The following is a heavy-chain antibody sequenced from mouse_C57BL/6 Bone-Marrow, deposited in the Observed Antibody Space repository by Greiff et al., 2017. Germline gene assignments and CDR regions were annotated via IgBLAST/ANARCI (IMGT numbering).Heavy chain of an antibody. J-gene: IGHJ2*01. D-gene: IGHD1-1*01. CDR1: GYSITSGYY. V-gene: IGHV3-6*01. CDR2: ISYDGSN. CDR3: ASVGFTTVVAFDY. Sequence: EVQLVESGPGLVKPSQSLSLTCSVTGYSITSGYYWNWIRQFPGNKLEWMGYISYDGSNKYNPSLKNRISITRDTSKNQFFLKLNSLTTEDTATYYCASVGFTTVVAFDYWGQGTTLTVSS.